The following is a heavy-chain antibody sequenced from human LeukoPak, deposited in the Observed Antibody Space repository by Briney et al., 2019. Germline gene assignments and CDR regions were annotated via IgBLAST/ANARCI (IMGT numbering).Heavy chain of an antibody. J-gene: IGHJ3*02. Sequence: SETLSLTCTVSGGSISSYYWSWIRQPAGKGLEWIGRIYTSGSTNYNPSLKSRVTMSVDTSKNQFSLKLSSVTAADTAVYYCARDGQRDSSGYYYSSWAFDIWGQGTMVTVSS. D-gene: IGHD3-22*01. V-gene: IGHV4-4*07. CDR2: IYTSGST. CDR3: ARDGQRDSSGYYYSSWAFDI. CDR1: GGSISSYY.